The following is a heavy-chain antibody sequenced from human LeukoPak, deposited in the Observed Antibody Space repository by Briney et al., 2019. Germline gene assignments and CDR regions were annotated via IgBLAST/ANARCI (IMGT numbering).Heavy chain of an antibody. Sequence: GGSLRLSCAASGFTFSSYWMHWVRQAPGKGLVLVSRINTDGSHTRYADSVKGRFTISRDNAKNTLYLQMNSLRAEDTAVYYCAREGSGDNTFDYWGQGSLVTVSS. CDR3: AREGSGDNTFDY. D-gene: IGHD4-17*01. CDR1: GFTFSSYW. J-gene: IGHJ4*02. V-gene: IGHV3-74*01. CDR2: INTDGSHT.